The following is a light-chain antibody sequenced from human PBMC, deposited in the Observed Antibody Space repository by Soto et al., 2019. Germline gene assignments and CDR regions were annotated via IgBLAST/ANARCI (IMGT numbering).Light chain of an antibody. CDR2: GAS. V-gene: IGKV3-15*01. Sequence: EIVMTQSPATLSVSPGERATLSCRASQSVSSNLAWYQQKPGQAPRLLIHGASTRATGIPARFSGSGSGTEFTLTISSLQSEDFAVYYCQQYNKWAITFGQGTRLEIK. CDR1: QSVSSN. CDR3: QQYNKWAIT. J-gene: IGKJ5*01.